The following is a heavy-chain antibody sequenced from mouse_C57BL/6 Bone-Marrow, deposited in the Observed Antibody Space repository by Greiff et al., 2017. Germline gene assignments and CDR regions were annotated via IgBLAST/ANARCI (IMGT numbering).Heavy chain of an antibody. CDR2: ISSGGSYN. J-gene: IGHJ3*01. CDR1: GFTFSSYG. Sequence: EVKLVESGGDLVKPGGSLNLSCAASGFTFSSYGMSWVRQTPDKRLEWVATISSGGSYNYYPDSVKGRFTISRDNAKNSLYLQMSSLKSEDTAMYYCARMMVAWFAYWGQGTMVTVSA. V-gene: IGHV5-6*01. D-gene: IGHD2-3*01. CDR3: ARMMVAWFAY.